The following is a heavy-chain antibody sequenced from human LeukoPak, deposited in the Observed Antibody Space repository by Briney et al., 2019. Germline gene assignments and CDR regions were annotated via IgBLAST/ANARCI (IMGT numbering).Heavy chain of an antibody. Sequence: PSETLSLTCNVSGGSISTTSNSWGWAWIRQRPGKGLEWIGSIYYGGSPYYNSSLKSRVTISVDTSKNQFSLKLSSVTAADTAVYYCARDLYRYCSGGSCRQFDYWGQGTLVTVSS. CDR2: IYYGGSP. D-gene: IGHD2-15*01. V-gene: IGHV4-39*07. CDR1: GGSISTTSNS. CDR3: ARDLYRYCSGGSCRQFDY. J-gene: IGHJ4*02.